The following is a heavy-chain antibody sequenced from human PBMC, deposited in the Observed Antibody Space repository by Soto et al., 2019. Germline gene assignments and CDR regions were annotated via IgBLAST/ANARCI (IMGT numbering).Heavy chain of an antibody. D-gene: IGHD3-10*01. CDR1: GGSVSSNSYY. Sequence: SQTLSLTCTVSGGSVSSNSYYWDWIRQPPGKGLEWIAGVYYSGNTHYNPSLQSRVTISVDTSKNQFSLKLSSVTAADTAVYYCASIAMVRAYYGMDVWGQGTTVTVSS. CDR3: ASIAMVRAYYGMDV. J-gene: IGHJ6*02. V-gene: IGHV4-39*07. CDR2: VYYSGNT.